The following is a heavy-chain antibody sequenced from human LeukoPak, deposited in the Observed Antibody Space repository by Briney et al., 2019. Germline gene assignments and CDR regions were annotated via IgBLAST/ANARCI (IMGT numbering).Heavy chain of an antibody. V-gene: IGHV1-18*01. J-gene: IGHJ4*02. D-gene: IGHD3-22*01. CDR1: GYTFLSYG. CDR2: NSAYNSNT. CDR3: ARGPESHSSGYYYARFDY. Sequence: SVQDTCKASGYTFLSYGISWLRQAPGQGLEWMGWNSAYNSNTNYGQKLQCRVTMTTDTSTSTDYMELRSLRSDDTAVYYCARGPESHSSGYYYARFDYWGQGTLVTVSS.